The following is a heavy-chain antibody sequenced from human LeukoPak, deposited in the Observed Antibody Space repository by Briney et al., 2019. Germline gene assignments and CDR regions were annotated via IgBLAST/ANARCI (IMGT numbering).Heavy chain of an antibody. CDR2: ISWNSGSI. Sequence: GGSLRLSCAASGFTFDDYAMHWVRQAPGKGLEWVSGISWNSGSIGYADSVKGRFTISRDNAKNSLYLQMNSLRAEDTALYYCAKDIGSTVTPKTRFDYWGQGTLVTVSS. J-gene: IGHJ4*02. V-gene: IGHV3-9*01. CDR1: GFTFDDYA. CDR3: AKDIGSTVTPKTRFDY. D-gene: IGHD4-17*01.